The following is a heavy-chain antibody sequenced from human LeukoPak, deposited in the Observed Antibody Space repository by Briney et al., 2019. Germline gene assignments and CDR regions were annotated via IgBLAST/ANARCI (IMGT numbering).Heavy chain of an antibody. D-gene: IGHD3-3*01. J-gene: IGHJ4*02. V-gene: IGHV3-21*01. CDR1: GFTFSSYG. Sequence: PGGSLRLSCAASGFTFSSYGMSWVRQAPGKGLEWVSSISSSSSYIYYADSVKGRFTISRDNAKNSLYLQMNSLRAEDTAVYYCARDQEGLFGYWGQGTLVTVSS. CDR2: ISSSSSYI. CDR3: ARDQEGLFGY.